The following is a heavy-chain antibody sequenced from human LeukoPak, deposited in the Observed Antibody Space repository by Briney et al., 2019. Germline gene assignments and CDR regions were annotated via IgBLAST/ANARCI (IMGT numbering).Heavy chain of an antibody. CDR1: GFTVSSNY. CDR2: IYSGGST. J-gene: IGHJ4*02. CDR3: ARGRDWNYGDY. Sequence: GGSLRLSCAASGFTVSSNYMSWVRQAPGKGLEWVSVIYSGGSTYYADSVKGRFTISRDNAKNTLYLQMNSLRAEDTAVYYCARGRDWNYGDYWGQGTLVTVSS. D-gene: IGHD1-7*01. V-gene: IGHV3-53*01.